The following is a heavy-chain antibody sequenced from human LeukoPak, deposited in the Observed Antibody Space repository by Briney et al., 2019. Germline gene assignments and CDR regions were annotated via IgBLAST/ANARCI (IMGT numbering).Heavy chain of an antibody. V-gene: IGHV3-11*04. Sequence: PGGSLRLSCVASGFTFSDYYMSWIRQAPGKGLEWVSYISSRGSTTYYADSVKGRFTISQDNSKNTLYLHMNSLRAEDTAVYYCARSAAAGRIVATFAYWGQGTPVTVSS. CDR2: ISSRGSTT. D-gene: IGHD5-12*01. CDR3: ARSAAAGRIVATFAY. J-gene: IGHJ4*02. CDR1: GFTFSDYY.